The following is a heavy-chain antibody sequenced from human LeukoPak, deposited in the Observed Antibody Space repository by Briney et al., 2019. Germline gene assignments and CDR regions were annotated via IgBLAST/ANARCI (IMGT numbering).Heavy chain of an antibody. CDR2: IYSGGST. CDR1: GSTVSSNY. CDR3: ARGHYSSSSYYFDY. Sequence: GGSLRLSCAAPGSTVSSNYMSWGRQAPGKGLEWVSVIYSGGSTYYAASVKGRFTISRDNSKNTLYLQMNSLRAEDTAVYYCARGHYSSSSYYFDYWGQGTLVTVSS. D-gene: IGHD6-6*01. V-gene: IGHV3-66*02. J-gene: IGHJ4*02.